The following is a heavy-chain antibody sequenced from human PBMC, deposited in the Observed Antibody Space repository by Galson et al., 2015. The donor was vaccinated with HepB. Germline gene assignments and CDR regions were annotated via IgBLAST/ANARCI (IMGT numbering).Heavy chain of an antibody. J-gene: IGHJ4*02. Sequence: SLRLSCAASGFTFSSYWMTWVRQAPGKGLEWVATIKEDGSKKYYVDSVKGRFTISRDNAENSLYLQMNSLRAEDTAIYYCARVGPGSTRDYWGQGTLVTVFS. CDR1: GFTFSSYW. D-gene: IGHD1-7*01. CDR2: IKEDGSKK. CDR3: ARVGPGSTRDY. V-gene: IGHV3-7*01.